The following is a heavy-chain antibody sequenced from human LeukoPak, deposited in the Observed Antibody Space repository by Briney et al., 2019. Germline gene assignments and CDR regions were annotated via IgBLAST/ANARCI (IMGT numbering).Heavy chain of an antibody. D-gene: IGHD3-16*01. CDR2: INHSGST. Sequence: SEALSLTCAVSGGSISSSNYYWGWIRQPPGQGLEWIGEINHSGSTNYNPSLKSRVTISVDTSKNQFSLKLSSVTAADTAVYYCARGLELRGGDDYWGQGTLVTVSS. J-gene: IGHJ4*02. V-gene: IGHV4-39*07. CDR3: ARGLELRGGDDY. CDR1: GGSISSSNYY.